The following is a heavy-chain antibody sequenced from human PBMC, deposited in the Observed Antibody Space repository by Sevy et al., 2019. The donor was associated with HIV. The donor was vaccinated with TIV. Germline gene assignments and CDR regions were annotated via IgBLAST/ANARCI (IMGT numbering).Heavy chain of an antibody. D-gene: IGHD3-3*01. CDR2: ISSRSSYI. CDR1: GFIFSDYD. CDR3: ARHVGRGYDFWSGYPYYYYYGMDV. V-gene: IGHV3-21*05. Sequence: GGSLRLSCAASGFIFSDYDMNWVRQAPGKGLEWISVISSRSSYIKYADSLKGRVTISRDNAKNSLYLQMNSLRAEDTAVYYCARHVGRGYDFWSGYPYYYYYGMDVWGQGTTVTVSS. J-gene: IGHJ6*02.